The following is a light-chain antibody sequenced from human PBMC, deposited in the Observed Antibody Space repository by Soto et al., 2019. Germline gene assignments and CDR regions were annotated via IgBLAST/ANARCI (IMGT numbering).Light chain of an antibody. CDR2: DVS. J-gene: IGLJ2*01. CDR1: SSDVGGYNY. V-gene: IGLV2-14*03. Sequence: QSALTQPASVSGSPGQSITISCTGISSDVGGYNYVSWYQQHPGKAPKLMIYDVSNRPSGVSNRFSGSKSGNTASLTISGLQADDESDYYCRSYTPSSTLVLFGGGTKLTVL. CDR3: RSYTPSSTLVL.